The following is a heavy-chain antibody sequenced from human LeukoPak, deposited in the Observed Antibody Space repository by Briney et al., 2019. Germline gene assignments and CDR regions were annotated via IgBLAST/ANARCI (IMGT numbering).Heavy chain of an antibody. J-gene: IGHJ4*02. D-gene: IGHD5-24*01. CDR2: INHSGST. Sequence: SETLSLTCAVYGESFSGYYWSWIRQPPGKGLEWIGEINHSGSTNYNPSLKSRVTISVDTSKNQFSLKLSSVTAADTAVYYCAREALRDGYSIDYWGQGTLVTVSS. V-gene: IGHV4-34*01. CDR1: GESFSGYY. CDR3: AREALRDGYSIDY.